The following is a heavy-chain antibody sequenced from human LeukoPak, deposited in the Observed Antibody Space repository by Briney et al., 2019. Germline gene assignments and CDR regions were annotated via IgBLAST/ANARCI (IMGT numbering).Heavy chain of an antibody. CDR2: INHSGST. J-gene: IGHJ4*02. Sequence: SETLSLTCAVYGGSFSGYYWSWIRQPPGKGLEWIGEINHSGSTNYNPSLKSRVTISVDTSKNQFSLKLSSVTAADTAVYYCARGQRGYYYDSSGYPLDYWGQGTLVTVSS. V-gene: IGHV4-34*01. CDR3: ARGQRGYYYDSSGYPLDY. CDR1: GGSFSGYY. D-gene: IGHD3-22*01.